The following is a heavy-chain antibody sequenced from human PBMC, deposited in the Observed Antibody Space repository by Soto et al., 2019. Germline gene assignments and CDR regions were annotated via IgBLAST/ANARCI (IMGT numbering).Heavy chain of an antibody. CDR2: ISSSGSTI. CDR1: GFTFSSYE. Sequence: GGSLRLSCAASGFTFSSYEMIWVRQAPGKGLEWVSYISSSGSTIYYADSVKGRFTISRDNAKNSLYLQMNSLRAEDTAVYYCARWESSSSSGEDYYYGMDVWGQGTTVTVSS. CDR3: ARWESSSSSGEDYYYGMDV. D-gene: IGHD6-6*01. V-gene: IGHV3-48*03. J-gene: IGHJ6*02.